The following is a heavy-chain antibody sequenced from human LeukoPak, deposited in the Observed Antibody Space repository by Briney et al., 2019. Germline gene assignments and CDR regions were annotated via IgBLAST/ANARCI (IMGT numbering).Heavy chain of an antibody. CDR3: ARQNGGAEYGDYGH. Sequence: GGSLRLSCAASGFTFSSYAMSWVRQAPGKGLEWVSAISGSGGSTYYADSVKGRFTISRDNSKNTLYLQMNSLRAEDTALYYCARQNGGAEYGDYGHWGQGILVTVSS. J-gene: IGHJ4*02. D-gene: IGHD4-17*01. V-gene: IGHV3-23*01. CDR2: ISGSGGST. CDR1: GFTFSSYA.